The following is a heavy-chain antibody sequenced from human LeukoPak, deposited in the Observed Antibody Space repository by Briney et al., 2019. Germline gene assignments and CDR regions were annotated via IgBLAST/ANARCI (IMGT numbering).Heavy chain of an antibody. CDR3: ARSIPYGTTWYGRSDY. CDR2: ISTSSNYI. Sequence: GGSLRLSCATSGFTFSSYSMNWVRQAPGKGLEWVSFISTSSNYIYYADSVKGRFTISRDNANNSLYLQMNSLRAEDTAIYYCARSIPYGTTWYGRSDYWGQGTLVTVSS. CDR1: GFTFSSYS. D-gene: IGHD6-13*01. V-gene: IGHV3-21*04. J-gene: IGHJ4*02.